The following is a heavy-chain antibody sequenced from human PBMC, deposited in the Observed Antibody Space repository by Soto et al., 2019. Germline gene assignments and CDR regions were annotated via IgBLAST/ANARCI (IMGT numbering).Heavy chain of an antibody. CDR3: ARDEKVDTGLGGYYYYHMDV. D-gene: IGHD5-18*01. Sequence: SETLSLTCTVSAGSVNSGTSYWNWIRQPPGKGLEWIGHIYYTGSTNYNPSLKSRVTISLDTAKNQFSLKLSSVAAADTAVYYCARDEKVDTGLGGYYYYHMDVWGQGTTVTVSS. J-gene: IGHJ6*02. CDR1: AGSVNSGTSY. V-gene: IGHV4-61*01. CDR2: IYYTGST.